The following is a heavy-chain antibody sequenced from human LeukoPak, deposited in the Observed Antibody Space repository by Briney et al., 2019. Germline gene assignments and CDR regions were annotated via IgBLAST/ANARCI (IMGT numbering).Heavy chain of an antibody. CDR2: IYHSGST. V-gene: IGHV4-38-2*02. Sequence: SETLSLTCTVSGYSISSGYYWGWIRQPPGKGLEWIGSIYHSGSTYYNSSLKSRVTISVDTSKNQFSLKLSSVTAADTAVYYCARGSYYTHWGQGTLVTVSS. CDR3: ARGSYYTH. D-gene: IGHD3-10*01. J-gene: IGHJ4*02. CDR1: GYSISSGYY.